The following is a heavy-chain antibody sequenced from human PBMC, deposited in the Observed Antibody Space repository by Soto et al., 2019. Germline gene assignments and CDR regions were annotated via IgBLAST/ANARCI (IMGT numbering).Heavy chain of an antibody. J-gene: IGHJ5*02. CDR2: HNGYNGQT. V-gene: IGHV1-3*01. CDR1: ENTFSTYL. Sequence: ASVKVSCKASENTFSTYLVHWVRQVHGQGLEWMGWHNGYNGQTEYSQKFQGRVTITRDTSAKTAYLELRSLTSEDTAAYYCAGPHDRAGLGTWGQGTLVTVSS. D-gene: IGHD1-1*01. CDR3: AGPHDRAGLGT.